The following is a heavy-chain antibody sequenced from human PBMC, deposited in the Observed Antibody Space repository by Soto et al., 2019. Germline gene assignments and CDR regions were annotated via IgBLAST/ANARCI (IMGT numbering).Heavy chain of an antibody. CDR1: GFTFSSYS. CDR3: ARDLTTVTNYYYGMDV. D-gene: IGHD4-17*01. Sequence: EVQLVESGGGLVKPGGSLRLSCAASGFTFSSYSMNWVRQAPGKGLEWVSSISSSSSYIYYADSVKGRFTISRDNAENSLYLQMNSLRAEDTAVYYCARDLTTVTNYYYGMDVWGQGTTVTVSS. CDR2: ISSSSSYI. J-gene: IGHJ6*02. V-gene: IGHV3-21*01.